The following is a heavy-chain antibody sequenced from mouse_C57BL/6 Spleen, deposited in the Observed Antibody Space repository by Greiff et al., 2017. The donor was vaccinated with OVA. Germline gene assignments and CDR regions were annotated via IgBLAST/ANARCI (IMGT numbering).Heavy chain of an antibody. V-gene: IGHV1-4*01. Sequence: VKLVESGAELARPGASVKMSCKASGYTFTSYTMHWVKQRPGQGLEWIGYINPSSGYTKYNQKFKDKATLTADKSSSTAYMQLSSLTSEDSAVYYCARSTTVVGRDFDYWGQGTTLTVSS. J-gene: IGHJ2*01. CDR3: ARSTTVVGRDFDY. CDR1: GYTFTSYT. D-gene: IGHD1-1*01. CDR2: INPSSGYT.